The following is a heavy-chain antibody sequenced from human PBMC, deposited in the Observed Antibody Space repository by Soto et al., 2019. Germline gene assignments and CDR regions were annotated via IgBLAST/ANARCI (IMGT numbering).Heavy chain of an antibody. Sequence: SVKVSCKASGYTFTSYGITWVRQAPGQGLEWMGRIIPILGIANYAQKFQGRVTITADKSTSTAYMELSSLRSEDTAVYYCARDPSGYDLPAYWGQGTLVTVSS. V-gene: IGHV1-69*04. CDR2: IIPILGIA. J-gene: IGHJ4*02. CDR1: GYTFTSYG. CDR3: ARDPSGYDLPAY. D-gene: IGHD5-12*01.